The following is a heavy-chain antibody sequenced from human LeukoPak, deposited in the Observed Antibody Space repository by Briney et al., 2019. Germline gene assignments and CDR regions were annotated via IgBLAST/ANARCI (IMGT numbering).Heavy chain of an antibody. J-gene: IGHJ3*02. D-gene: IGHD3-3*01. CDR1: GGSISSNY. Sequence: SETLSLTCTVSGGSISSNYWSWIRQPPGKGLEWIGEINHSGSTNYNPSLKSRVTISVDTSKNQFSLRLSSVTAADTAVYYCARGRLRFLEWLLVHDAFDIWGQGTMVTVSS. CDR2: INHSGST. CDR3: ARGRLRFLEWLLVHDAFDI. V-gene: IGHV4-34*01.